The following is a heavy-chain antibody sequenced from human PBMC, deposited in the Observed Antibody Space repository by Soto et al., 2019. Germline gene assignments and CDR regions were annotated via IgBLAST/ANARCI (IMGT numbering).Heavy chain of an antibody. V-gene: IGHV3-30*03. CDR1: GFTFSSYG. J-gene: IGHJ4*02. CDR3: ASRIAVAGLDY. CDR2: ISYDGSNK. D-gene: IGHD6-19*01. Sequence: GSLRLSCAASGFTFSSYGMHWVRQAPGKGLEWVAVISYDGSNKYYADSVKGRFTISRDNSKNTLYLQMNSLRAEDTAVYYCASRIAVAGLDYWGQGT.